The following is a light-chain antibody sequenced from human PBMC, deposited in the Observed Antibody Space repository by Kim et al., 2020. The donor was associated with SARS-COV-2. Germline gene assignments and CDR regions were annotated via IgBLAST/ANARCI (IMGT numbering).Light chain of an antibody. CDR3: GSWDNSLSAGV. Sequence: QSVLTQPPSVSAAPGQKVTISCSGSASNIRGNYVSWYQQFPGSAPKLLIYENNKRPSGIPDRFSASKSGASATLDITGLQTGDEADYYCGSWDNSLSAGVFGGGTQLTVL. V-gene: IGLV1-51*01. CDR2: ENN. J-gene: IGLJ2*01. CDR1: ASNIRGNY.